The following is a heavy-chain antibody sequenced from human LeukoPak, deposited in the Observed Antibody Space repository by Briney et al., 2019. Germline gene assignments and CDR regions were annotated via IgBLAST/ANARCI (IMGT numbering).Heavy chain of an antibody. CDR1: GFTFSSYS. CDR3: ARGDTATFDY. D-gene: IGHD5-18*01. Sequence: GGSLRLSCAASGFTFSSYSMNWVRQAPGRGLEWVSSISSSSSYIYYADSVKGRFTISRDNAKNSLYLQMNSLRAEDTAVYYCARGDTATFDYWGQGTLVTVSS. V-gene: IGHV3-21*01. CDR2: ISSSSSYI. J-gene: IGHJ4*02.